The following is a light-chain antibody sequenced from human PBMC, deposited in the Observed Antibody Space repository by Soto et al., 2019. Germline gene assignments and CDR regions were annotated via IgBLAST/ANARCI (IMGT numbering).Light chain of an antibody. CDR3: QQYNSPRT. CDR2: KAS. V-gene: IGKV1-5*03. J-gene: IGKJ1*01. Sequence: DIQMTQSPSTLSASVGDRVTITCRASQSISSWLAWYQQKPGKAPKLLIYKASSLESGVPSRFSGSGSGTEFTLTISSLQPDGFATYYCQQYNSPRTFGQGTKVEIK. CDR1: QSISSW.